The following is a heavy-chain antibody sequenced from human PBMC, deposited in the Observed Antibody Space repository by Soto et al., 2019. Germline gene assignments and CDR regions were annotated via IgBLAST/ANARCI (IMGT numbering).Heavy chain of an antibody. J-gene: IGHJ5*02. Sequence: QVQLVESGGGLVKPGGSLRLSCAASGFTFSDYYMSWIRQAQWKGLEWVSYISSSGSTIYYADSVKGRFTISRDNAENSLYLQMNSLRAEDTAVYYCARGEASDSNYDWFDPWGQGTLVTVSS. CDR1: GFTFSDYY. D-gene: IGHD4-4*01. V-gene: IGHV3-11*01. CDR2: ISSSGSTI. CDR3: ARGEASDSNYDWFDP.